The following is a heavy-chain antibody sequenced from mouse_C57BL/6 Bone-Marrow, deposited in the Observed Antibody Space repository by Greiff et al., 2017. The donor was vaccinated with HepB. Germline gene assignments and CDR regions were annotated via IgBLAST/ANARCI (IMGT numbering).Heavy chain of an antibody. CDR1: GYTFTSYW. D-gene: IGHD3-2*02. Sequence: QVHVKQSGAELVKPGASVKLSCKASGYTFTSYWMQWVKQRPGQGLEWIGEIDPSDSYTNYNQKFKGKATLTVDTSSSTAYMQLSSLTSEDSAVYYCARSRQLRLRQFAYWGQGTLVTVSA. V-gene: IGHV1-50*01. CDR3: ARSRQLRLRQFAY. CDR2: IDPSDSYT. J-gene: IGHJ3*01.